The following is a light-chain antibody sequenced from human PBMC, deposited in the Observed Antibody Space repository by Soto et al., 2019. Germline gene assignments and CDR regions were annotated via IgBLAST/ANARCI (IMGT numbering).Light chain of an antibody. CDR1: QSVSSAY. CDR3: QQRSNWPL. CDR2: DVS. J-gene: IGKJ5*01. V-gene: IGKV3D-20*02. Sequence: EIVLTQSPGTLSLSPGERATLSCRASQSVSSAYLAWYQQKPGQAPRLLIYDVSSRATGIPDRFSGSGSGTDFTLTISNLEPEDLAVYYCQQRSNWPLFGQGTRLEIK.